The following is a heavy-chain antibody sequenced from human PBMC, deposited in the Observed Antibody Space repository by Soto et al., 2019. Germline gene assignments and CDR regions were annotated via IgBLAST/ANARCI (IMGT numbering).Heavy chain of an antibody. D-gene: IGHD3-10*01. Sequence: SETLSLTCTVSGGSISSYYWSWIRQPPGKGLEWIGYIYYSGSTNYNPSLKSRVTISVDTSKNQFSLKLSSVTAADTAVYYCARMGYYYGSGSYWNNYYYGMDVWGQGTTVTVSS. V-gene: IGHV4-59*01. CDR1: GGSISSYY. CDR3: ARMGYYYGSGSYWNNYYYGMDV. J-gene: IGHJ6*02. CDR2: IYYSGST.